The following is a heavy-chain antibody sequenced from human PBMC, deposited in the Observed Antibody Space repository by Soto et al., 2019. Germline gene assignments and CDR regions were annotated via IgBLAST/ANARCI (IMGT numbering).Heavy chain of an antibody. J-gene: IGHJ5*02. D-gene: IGHD6-13*01. Sequence: QITLKESGPTLVKPTQTLTLTCTFSGFSLSTSGVGVGWIRQPPGKALEWLALIYWNDDKRYSPSLKSRLTITKDTSKNQVVLTMTNMDPVDTATYYCAHRVQQLVFGGWFDPWGQGTLVTVSS. CDR3: AHRVQQLVFGGWFDP. CDR1: GFSLSTSGVG. CDR2: IYWNDDK. V-gene: IGHV2-5*01.